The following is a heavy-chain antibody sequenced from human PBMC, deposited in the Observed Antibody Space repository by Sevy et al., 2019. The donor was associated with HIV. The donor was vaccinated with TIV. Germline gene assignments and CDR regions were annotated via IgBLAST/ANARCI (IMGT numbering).Heavy chain of an antibody. J-gene: IGHJ3*02. Sequence: GGSLRLSCAASGFTFSSYSMNWVRQAPGMGLEWVSYISSSSSTIYYADSVKGRFTISRDNAKNSPYLQMNSLRDEDTTVYYCARDPYYDILTGYHHDAFDIWGQGTMVTVSS. D-gene: IGHD3-9*01. CDR1: GFTFSSYS. CDR2: ISSSSSTI. CDR3: ARDPYYDILTGYHHDAFDI. V-gene: IGHV3-48*02.